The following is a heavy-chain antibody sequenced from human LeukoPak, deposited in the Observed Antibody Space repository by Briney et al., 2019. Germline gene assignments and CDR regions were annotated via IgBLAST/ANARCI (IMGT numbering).Heavy chain of an antibody. CDR1: GFTFSSYW. J-gene: IGHJ6*02. V-gene: IGHV3-74*01. CDR2: INSDGSST. Sequence: QPGGSLRLSCAASGFTFSSYWMHWVRHATGKGLVWVSRINSDGSSTNYADSVKGRFTISRDNAKNTLYLQMNSLRAEDTAVYYCARWRFERSCSGGSCQTNYYYYYGLDVWGQGTTVTVSS. CDR3: ARWRFERSCSGGSCQTNYYYYYGLDV. D-gene: IGHD2-15*01.